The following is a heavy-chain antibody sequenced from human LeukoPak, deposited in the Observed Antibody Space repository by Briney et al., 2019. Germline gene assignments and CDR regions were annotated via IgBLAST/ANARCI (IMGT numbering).Heavy chain of an antibody. CDR2: ISGSGGST. D-gene: IGHD2-15*01. V-gene: IGHV3-23*01. J-gene: IGHJ5*02. Sequence: GGSLRLSCAASGFSFTTYAMSWVRQAPGKGLEWVSFISGSGGSTFYADSVKGRFTISRDNSKNTLYLQMNSLRAEDTAVYYCAKGSCSGGSCYLNWFDPWGQGTLVTVSS. CDR3: AKGSCSGGSCYLNWFDP. CDR1: GFSFTTYA.